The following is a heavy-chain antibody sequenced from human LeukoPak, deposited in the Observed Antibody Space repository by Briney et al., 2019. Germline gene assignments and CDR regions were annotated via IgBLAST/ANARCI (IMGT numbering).Heavy chain of an antibody. V-gene: IGHV5-51*01. J-gene: IGHJ4*02. CDR2: VHPGDSDT. Sequence: GESLKISCQAFGHSFSSYYIGWVRQMPGKGLEWMGIVHPGDSDTTYSPSFQGQVTISADRSISTAYLQWSSLKASDTAMYYCARYPDSFCRGDCYPRLWGQGTLVTVSS. CDR1: GHSFSSYY. D-gene: IGHD2-21*02. CDR3: ARYPDSFCRGDCYPRL.